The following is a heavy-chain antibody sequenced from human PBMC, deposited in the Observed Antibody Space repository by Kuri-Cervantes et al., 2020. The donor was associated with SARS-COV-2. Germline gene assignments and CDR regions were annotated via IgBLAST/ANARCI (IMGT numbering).Heavy chain of an antibody. Sequence: SVKVSCKASGGTFSSYAISWVRQAPGQGLEWMGGIIPNFGKANYAQKFQGRVTMTRDTSTSTVYMELSSLRSEDTAVYYCARDPAGVYYYYYFMDVWGKGTTVTVSS. J-gene: IGHJ6*03. CDR2: IIPNFGKA. V-gene: IGHV1-69*05. CDR3: ARDPAGVYYYYYFMDV. CDR1: GGTFSSYA.